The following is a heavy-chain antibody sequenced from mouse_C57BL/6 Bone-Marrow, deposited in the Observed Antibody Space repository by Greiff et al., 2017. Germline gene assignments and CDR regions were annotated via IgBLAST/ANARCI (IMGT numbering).Heavy chain of an antibody. Sequence: EVQLQESGGGLVKPGGSLKLSCAASGFTFSSYTMSWVRQTPEKRLEWVATISGGGGNTYYPDSVKGRFTISSDNAKNTLYLQMSSLRSEDTALYYCARHGLLRGFAYWGQGTLVTVSA. CDR2: ISGGGGNT. J-gene: IGHJ3*01. D-gene: IGHD2-3*01. CDR3: ARHGLLRGFAY. V-gene: IGHV5-9*01. CDR1: GFTFSSYT.